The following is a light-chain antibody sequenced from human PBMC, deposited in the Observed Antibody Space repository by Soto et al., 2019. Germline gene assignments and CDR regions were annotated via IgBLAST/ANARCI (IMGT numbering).Light chain of an antibody. Sequence: IVLTQSPATLSLSPGDRATLSCRASQSVSSYLAWYQQKPCQAPRLLIYGASSGATGIPARFSGSWSGTEFTLTISILHSEDVAVYYWQQYNDWPPWTFGQGTKV. J-gene: IGKJ1*01. CDR1: QSVSSY. CDR2: GAS. V-gene: IGKV3-15*01. CDR3: QQYNDWPPWT.